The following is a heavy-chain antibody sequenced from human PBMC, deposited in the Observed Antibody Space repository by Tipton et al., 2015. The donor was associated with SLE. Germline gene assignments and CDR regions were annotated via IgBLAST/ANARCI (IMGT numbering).Heavy chain of an antibody. D-gene: IGHD3-10*01. CDR2: GYTGKSS. CDR3: ARDHSGAYGSGSYGLHY. V-gene: IGHV4-61*09. Sequence: TLSLTCAVSGGSISSDDYYWTWIRPPAGKGLGLIGHGYTGKSSNYNPPLRSRVTISLDMSKNQFSLKLNSVTAADTAVYYCARDHSGAYGSGSYGLHYWGQGTLVTVSS. CDR1: GGSISSDDYY. J-gene: IGHJ4*02.